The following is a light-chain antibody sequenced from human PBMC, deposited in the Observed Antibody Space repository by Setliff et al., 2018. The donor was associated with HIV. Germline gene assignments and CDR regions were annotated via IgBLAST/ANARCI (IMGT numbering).Light chain of an antibody. J-gene: IGLJ1*01. CDR2: DNG. V-gene: IGLV3-21*03. CDR1: NIGSKS. CDR3: QVWDSSSDHHV. Sequence: SYELTQPPSVSVAPGKTARITCGGSNIGSKSVHWYQQKPGQAPVLVVYDNGDRPSGIPERFSGSNSGNTATLTISRVEAGDEADYYCQVWDSSSDHHVFGTGTKVTVL.